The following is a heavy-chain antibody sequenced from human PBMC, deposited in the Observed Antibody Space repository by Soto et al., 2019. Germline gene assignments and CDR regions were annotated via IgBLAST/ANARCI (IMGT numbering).Heavy chain of an antibody. CDR1: GFTFSSYG. CDR2: IWYDGSNK. V-gene: IGHV3-33*01. CDR3: ARDHQPYSNRLFDY. D-gene: IGHD2-15*01. J-gene: IGHJ4*02. Sequence: GGSLRLSCAASGFTFSSYGMHWVRQAPGKGLEWVAVIWYDGSNKYYADSVKGRFTISRDNSKNTLYLQMNSLRAEDTAVYYCARDHQPYSNRLFDYWGQGTLVTVSS.